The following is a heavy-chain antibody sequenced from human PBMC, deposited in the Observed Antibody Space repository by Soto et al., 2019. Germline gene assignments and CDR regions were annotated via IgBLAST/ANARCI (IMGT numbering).Heavy chain of an antibody. CDR2: IYYSGST. Sequence: SETLTLTCTVSGGSISHYYWSWIRQFPGKGLEWIGYIYYSGSTNYNPSLKSRVTISIDTSRSQLSLKLSSVTAADTAVYYCARDEGITGTLVNWGQGTLVTVSS. J-gene: IGHJ4*02. D-gene: IGHD1-20*01. V-gene: IGHV4-59*01. CDR1: GGSISHYY. CDR3: ARDEGITGTLVN.